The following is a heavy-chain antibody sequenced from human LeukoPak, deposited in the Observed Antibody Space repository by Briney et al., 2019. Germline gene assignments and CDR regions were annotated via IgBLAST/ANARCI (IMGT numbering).Heavy chain of an antibody. CDR3: ARRKVGNGVCGEIDY. D-gene: IGHD2-8*01. V-gene: IGHV4-39*01. CDR2: IYYSGST. Sequence: PSETLSLTCTVSGGSISSSSYYWGWIRQPPGRGLEWIGSIYYSGSTYYNPSLKSPVTISVDTSKNQFSLKLSSVTAADTAVYYLARRKVGNGVCGEIDYWGQGTLVTVSS. CDR1: GGSISSSSYY. J-gene: IGHJ4*02.